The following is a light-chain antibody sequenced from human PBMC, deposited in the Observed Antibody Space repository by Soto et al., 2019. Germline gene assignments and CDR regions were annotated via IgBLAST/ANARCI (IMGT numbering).Light chain of an antibody. CDR3: QHYGRALT. Sequence: EIVLTQFPGTLSLSPGERATLSCRSSQNVTNNFLAWYQQKAGQAPRLLIYGVSKRAAGCPDKFSGSGAGTDFALTIARLEPGDFAVYYCQHYGRALTFGGGTKVEIK. CDR1: QNVTNNF. CDR2: GVS. J-gene: IGKJ4*01. V-gene: IGKV3-20*01.